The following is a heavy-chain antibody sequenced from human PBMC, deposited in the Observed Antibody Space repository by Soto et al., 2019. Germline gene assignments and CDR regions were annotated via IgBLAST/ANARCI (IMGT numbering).Heavy chain of an antibody. D-gene: IGHD3-3*01. CDR2: INPNSGGT. Sequence: ASVKVSCKASGYTFTGYYMHWVRQAPGQGLEWMGWINPNSGGTNYAQKFQGWVTMTRDTSISTAYMELSRLRSDDTAVYYCARDMGRITIFGGIGSWGQGTLVTVSS. J-gene: IGHJ4*02. CDR1: GYTFTGYY. CDR3: ARDMGRITIFGGIGS. V-gene: IGHV1-2*04.